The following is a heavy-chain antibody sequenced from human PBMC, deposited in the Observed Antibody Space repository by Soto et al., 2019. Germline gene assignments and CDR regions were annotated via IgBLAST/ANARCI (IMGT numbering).Heavy chain of an antibody. CDR2: ISGSGGST. CDR3: AKGPASIIVVVPAAISQPFDY. CDR1: GFTFSSYA. D-gene: IGHD2-2*01. J-gene: IGHJ4*02. V-gene: IGHV3-23*01. Sequence: GGSLRLSCAASGFTFSSYAMSWVRQAPGKGLEWVSAISGSGGSTYYADSVKGRFTISRDNSKNTLYLQMNSLRAEDTAVYYCAKGPASIIVVVPAAISQPFDYWGQGTLVTVSS.